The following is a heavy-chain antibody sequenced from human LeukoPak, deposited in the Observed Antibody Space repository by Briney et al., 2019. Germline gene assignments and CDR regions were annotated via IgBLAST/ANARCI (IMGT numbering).Heavy chain of an antibody. D-gene: IGHD6-6*01. CDR2: INPSGGST. CDR1: GYTFTSYY. V-gene: IGHV1-46*01. J-gene: IGHJ4*02. CDR3: ARTRSSSSVLDY. Sequence: ASVKVSCKASGYTFTSYYMHWVRQAPGQGLEWMGIINPSGGSTSYAQKFQGRVTMTRDMSTSTVYMELSSLRAEHTAVYYGARTRSSSSVLDYWGQGTLVTVSS.